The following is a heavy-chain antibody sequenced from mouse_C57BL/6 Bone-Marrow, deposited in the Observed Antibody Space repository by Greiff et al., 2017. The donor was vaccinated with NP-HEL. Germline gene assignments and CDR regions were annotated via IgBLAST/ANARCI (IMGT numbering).Heavy chain of an antibody. CDR3: ARDGSYYGTPCYFDY. D-gene: IGHD1-1*01. CDR1: GFTFSSYA. Sequence: EVMLVESGGGLVKPGGSLKLSCAASGFTFSSYAMSWVRQTPEKRLEWVATISDGGSYTYYLDNVKGRFTISRDNANNNLYLQMRHLNNENTAMYYCARDGSYYGTPCYFDYWGQGTTLTVSS. V-gene: IGHV5-4*01. CDR2: ISDGGSYT. J-gene: IGHJ2*01.